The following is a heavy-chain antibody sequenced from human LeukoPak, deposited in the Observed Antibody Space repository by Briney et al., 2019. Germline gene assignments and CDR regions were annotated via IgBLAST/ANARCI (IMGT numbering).Heavy chain of an antibody. CDR1: GFPFSGYT. D-gene: IGHD5-24*01. V-gene: IGHV3-30*04. CDR2: ISDDGRRN. J-gene: IGHJ4*02. CDR3: AREGRWVQLALGY. Sequence: PGGSLRLSCAASGFPFSGYTMHWVRQSPGKGLEWVALISDDGRRNYYADSVKGRFTISRENSNSTVYLQMNSLRPEDTAIYFCAREGRWVQLALGYWGQGTLVT.